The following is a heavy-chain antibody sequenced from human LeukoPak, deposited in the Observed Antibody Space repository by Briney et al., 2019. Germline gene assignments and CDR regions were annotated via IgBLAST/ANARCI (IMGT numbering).Heavy chain of an antibody. CDR3: ARLISGSSGYYHYYFYYYYMEV. CDR1: GYSISSGYY. V-gene: IGHV4-38-2*01. D-gene: IGHD3-22*01. CDR2: IYHSGST. Sequence: SETLSLTCAVSGYSISSGYYWGWIRQPPGKGLEWIGSIYHSGSTYYNPSLKSRVTISVDTSKNRFSLKLSSVTAADTAVYYCARLISGSSGYYHYYFYYYYMEVWGKGTTVTVSS. J-gene: IGHJ6*03.